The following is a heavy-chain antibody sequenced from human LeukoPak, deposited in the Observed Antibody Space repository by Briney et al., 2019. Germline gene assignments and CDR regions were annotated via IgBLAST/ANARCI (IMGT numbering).Heavy chain of an antibody. CDR1: GYTFTSYG. V-gene: IGHV1-18*01. CDR3: ARSGDIRYCSSTSCYELDY. J-gene: IGHJ4*02. CDR2: ISAYNGNT. Sequence: ASVKVSCKASGYTFTSYGISWVRQAPGQGLEWMGWISAYNGNTNYAQKLQGRVTMTTDTSTSTAYMELRSLRSDDTAVYYCARSGDIRYCSSTSCYELDYWGQGTLVTVSS. D-gene: IGHD2-2*01.